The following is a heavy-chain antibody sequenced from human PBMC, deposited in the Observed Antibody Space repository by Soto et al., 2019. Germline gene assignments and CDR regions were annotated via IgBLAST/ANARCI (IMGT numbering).Heavy chain of an antibody. CDR2: INPNSGGT. CDR1: GYTFTGYY. V-gene: IGHV1-2*02. CDR3: ATSRSGYKDNCLNS. D-gene: IGHD5-12*01. Sequence: ASVRVSCKASGYTFTGYYMHWVRQAPGQGLEWMGWINPNSGGTNYAQKFQGRVTMTRDTSITTAYMELGRLRSDDTAVYYCATSRSGYKDNCLNSWGQGTLVTVSS. J-gene: IGHJ4*02.